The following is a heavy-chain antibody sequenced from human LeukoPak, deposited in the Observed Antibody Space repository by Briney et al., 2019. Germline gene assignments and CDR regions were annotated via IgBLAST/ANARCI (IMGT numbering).Heavy chain of an antibody. CDR3: AKDLRGNYPRPFDY. CDR1: GFTFSSYW. D-gene: IGHD3-22*01. Sequence: PGGSLRLSCAVSGFTFSSYWMTWVRQAPGKGLEWVANIKQDGSEKYYVDSVKGRFTISKDNAKSSLYLQMNSLRAEDTAVYYCAKDLRGNYPRPFDYWGQGTLVTVSS. J-gene: IGHJ4*02. CDR2: IKQDGSEK. V-gene: IGHV3-7*04.